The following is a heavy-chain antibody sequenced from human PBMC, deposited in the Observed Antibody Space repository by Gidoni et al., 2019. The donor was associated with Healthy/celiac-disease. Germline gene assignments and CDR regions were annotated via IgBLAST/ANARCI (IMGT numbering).Heavy chain of an antibody. CDR2: ISYDGSNK. CDR3: AKDWCGGDCYSFQH. V-gene: IGHV3-30*18. CDR1: GFPFSSYG. D-gene: IGHD2-21*02. Sequence: QVQLVESGGGVVQPGRSLRLSCAASGFPFSSYGMHWVRQAPGKGLEWVAVISYDGSNKYYADSVKGRFIISRDNSKNTLYLQMNSLRAEDTAVYYCAKDWCGGDCYSFQHWGQGTLVTVSS. J-gene: IGHJ1*01.